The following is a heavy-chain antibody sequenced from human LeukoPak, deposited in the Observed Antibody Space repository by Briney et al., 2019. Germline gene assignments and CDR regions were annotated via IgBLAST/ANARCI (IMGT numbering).Heavy chain of an antibody. V-gene: IGHV1-2*06. CDR1: GYTFTGYY. D-gene: IGHD5-18*01. CDR2: INPNSGGT. CDR3: ARVGGYSYGSVDY. J-gene: IGHJ4*02. Sequence: ASVKVSCKASGYTFTGYYMHWVRQAPGQGLEWMGRINPNSGGTNYAQKFQGRVTMTRDTSISTAYMELGRLRSDDTAVYYCARVGGYSYGSVDYWGQGTLVTVSP.